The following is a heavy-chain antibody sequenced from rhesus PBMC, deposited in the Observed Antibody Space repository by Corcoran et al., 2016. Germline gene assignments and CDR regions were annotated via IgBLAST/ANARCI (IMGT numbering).Heavy chain of an antibody. J-gene: IGHJ4*01. CDR3: ARVTYYNIWTGYFGLDY. D-gene: IGHD3-3*01. V-gene: IGHV2-95*01. Sequence: QVTLKESGPALVKPTQTLTLTCTFSGFSISPSGPGVGWIRQPPGKALEWLASLYWNDSKYNSTSLKSRLTISKDTSKNQVVLTMTNMDPVDTATYYCARVTYYNIWTGYFGLDYWGQGVLVTVSS. CDR1: GFSISPSGPG. CDR2: LYWNDSK.